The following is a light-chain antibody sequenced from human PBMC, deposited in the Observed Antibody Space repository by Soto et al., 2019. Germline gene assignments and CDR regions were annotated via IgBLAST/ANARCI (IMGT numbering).Light chain of an antibody. J-gene: IGKJ4*01. Sequence: EIVMTQPPGTLAVSPGEGATLSCRASQSVSTNLAWHQQKPGQAPRLLIYGASTRASGIPARFSGGGSGTEFTLTISSLQSEDFAVYYCQQYNNWPLTFGGGTKVDIK. V-gene: IGKV3D-15*01. CDR2: GAS. CDR1: QSVSTN. CDR3: QQYNNWPLT.